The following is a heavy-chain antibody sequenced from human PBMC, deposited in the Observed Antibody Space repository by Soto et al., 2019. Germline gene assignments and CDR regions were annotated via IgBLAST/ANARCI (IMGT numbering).Heavy chain of an antibody. V-gene: IGHV4-30-4*01. CDR3: ASRHSSPYFDY. J-gene: IGHJ4*02. CDR2: IYYSGST. D-gene: IGHD6-13*01. CDR1: GGSISSGDYY. Sequence: QVQLQESGPGLVKPSQTLSLTCTVSGGSISSGDYYWSWIRQPPGKGQAWIGSIYYSGSTYYNPSLKSRVTISVDTSKNQFSLKLNSVTAADTAVYYCASRHSSPYFDYWGQGTLVTVSS.